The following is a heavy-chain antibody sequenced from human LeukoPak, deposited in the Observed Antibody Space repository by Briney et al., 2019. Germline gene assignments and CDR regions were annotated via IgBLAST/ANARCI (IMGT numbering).Heavy chain of an antibody. D-gene: IGHD3-10*01. CDR3: ARLLWLGEEEIGANWFDP. Sequence: SETLSLTCTVSGGSISSYYWSWIRQPPGKGLEWIGYIYYSGSTNYNPSLKSRVTISVDTSKNQFSLKLSSVTAADTAVYYCARLLWLGEEEIGANWFDPWGQGTLVTVSS. CDR2: IYYSGST. CDR1: GGSISSYY. J-gene: IGHJ5*02. V-gene: IGHV4-59*01.